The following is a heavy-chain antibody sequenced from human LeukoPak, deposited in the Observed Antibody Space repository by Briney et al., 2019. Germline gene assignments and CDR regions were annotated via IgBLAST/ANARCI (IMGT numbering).Heavy chain of an antibody. CDR2: ISGSGGST. J-gene: IGHJ4*02. Sequence: PGGSLRLSCAASGFTFSNYAMSWVRQAPGKGLEWVSAISGSGGSTYYADSVKGRFTISRDNSKNTLYLQMNSLRAEDTAVYYCAMGQSLGYCSSTSCYGGRLDYWGQGTLVTVSS. CDR3: AMGQSLGYCSSTSCYGGRLDY. CDR1: GFTFSNYA. V-gene: IGHV3-23*01. D-gene: IGHD2-2*01.